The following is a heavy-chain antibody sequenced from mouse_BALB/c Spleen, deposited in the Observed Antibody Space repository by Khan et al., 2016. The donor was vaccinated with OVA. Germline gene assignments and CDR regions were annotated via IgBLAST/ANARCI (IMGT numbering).Heavy chain of an antibody. CDR1: GYTFINYW. D-gene: IGHD1-1*01. V-gene: IGHV1-7*01. CDR3: ARRGLRLDFDY. Sequence: QIQLVQSGAELAKPGASVKMSCKASGYTFINYWILWVKQRPGQGLEWIGYINPSTAYTEYNQNFKDKATLTADKSSSTAYMQLSSLTSEDSAVYYCARRGLRLDFDYWGQGTTLTVSS. CDR2: INPSTAYT. J-gene: IGHJ2*01.